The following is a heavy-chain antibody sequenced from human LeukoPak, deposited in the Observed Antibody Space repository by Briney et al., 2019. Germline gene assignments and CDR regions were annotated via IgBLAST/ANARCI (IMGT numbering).Heavy chain of an antibody. CDR2: ISTDNADT. V-gene: IGHV1-18*01. CDR1: GYTFTSYG. CDR3: VRDCASDCSIKGHYYFDL. D-gene: IGHD2-21*02. Sequence: ASVKVSCKASGYTFTSYGISWVRQAPGQGLEWMGWISTDNADTYYAQNYRGRVTMTIDTSTSTAYMELRSLRSDDTAVYYCVRDCASDCSIKGHYYFDLWGRGTLVTVSS. J-gene: IGHJ2*01.